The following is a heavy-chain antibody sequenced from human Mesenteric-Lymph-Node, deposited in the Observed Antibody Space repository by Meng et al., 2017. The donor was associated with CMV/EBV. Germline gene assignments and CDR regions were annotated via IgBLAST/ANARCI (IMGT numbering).Heavy chain of an antibody. CDR1: GFTFSSYW. CDR2: INPDGSST. Sequence: LSCAASGFTFSSYWLQWVRQAPWKGLLWVSRINPDGSSTTNADSVKGRFTISRDNAKNTLYLQMNSLRVEDTAVYFCTRDWLGYFQHWGQGSLVTVSS. CDR3: TRDWLGYFQH. J-gene: IGHJ1*01. V-gene: IGHV3-74*01. D-gene: IGHD3-16*01.